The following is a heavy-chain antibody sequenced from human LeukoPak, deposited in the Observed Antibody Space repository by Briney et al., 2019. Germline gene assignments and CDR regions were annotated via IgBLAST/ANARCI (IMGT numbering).Heavy chain of an antibody. CDR3: ARDLPYRGSYSDAFDV. CDR1: GFTFRYYA. Sequence: GGSLRLSCAASGFTFRYYAMHWVRQAPGKGLEWVAVISYDGSNEHYADSVKGRFTISRDRSKNTLYLQLNSLRAEDTAVYYCARDLPYRGSYSDAFDVWGQGTMVTVSS. CDR2: ISYDGSNE. J-gene: IGHJ3*01. V-gene: IGHV3-30*01. D-gene: IGHD1-26*01.